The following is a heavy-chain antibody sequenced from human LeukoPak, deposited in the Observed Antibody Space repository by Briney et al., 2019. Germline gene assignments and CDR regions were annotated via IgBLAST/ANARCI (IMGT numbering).Heavy chain of an antibody. CDR1: GGTFSSYA. V-gene: IGHV1-69*13. D-gene: IGHD6-19*01. CDR3: ARESRPQWLATGPVDY. Sequence: GASVKVSCKASGGTFSSYAISWVRQAPGQGLEWMGGIIPIFGTANYAQRFQGRVTITADESTSTAYMELSSLRSEDTAVYYCARESRPQWLATGPVDYWGQGTLVAVTS. J-gene: IGHJ4*02. CDR2: IIPIFGTA.